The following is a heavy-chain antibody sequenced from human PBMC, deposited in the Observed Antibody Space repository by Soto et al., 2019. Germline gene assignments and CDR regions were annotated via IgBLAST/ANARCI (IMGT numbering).Heavy chain of an antibody. Sequence: EVQLVESGGALVQPGGSLRLSCAASGFPFNDYWMHWVRQVPGKGLVWVSRINPEGTRTTYADSVKGRFTISRDNAKNTRYLQMNSPRAEDTVLYYCVRELIPSSSSYVGYWGQGTLVTVSS. CDR3: VRELIPSSSSYVGY. V-gene: IGHV3-74*01. CDR1: GFPFNDYW. CDR2: INPEGTRT. D-gene: IGHD2-2*01. J-gene: IGHJ4*02.